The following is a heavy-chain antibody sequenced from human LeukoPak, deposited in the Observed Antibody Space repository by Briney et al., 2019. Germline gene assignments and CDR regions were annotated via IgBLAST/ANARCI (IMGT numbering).Heavy chain of an antibody. CDR2: IYYSGST. Sequence: SETLSLTCTVSCGSTSSYYWRWIRQPPGKGLEWIGSIYYSGSTYYNPSLKSRVTISVDTSKNQFSLKLSSVTAADTAVYYCARQSEYDYVWGSYTALEYWGQRTLVTVSS. CDR3: ARQSEYDYVWGSYTALEY. D-gene: IGHD3-16*01. CDR1: CGSTSSYY. V-gene: IGHV4-39*07. J-gene: IGHJ4*02.